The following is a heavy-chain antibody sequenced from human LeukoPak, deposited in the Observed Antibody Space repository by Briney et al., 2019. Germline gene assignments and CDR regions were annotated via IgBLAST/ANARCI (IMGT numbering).Heavy chain of an antibody. CDR3: ARIPTWTTVDY. V-gene: IGHV3-21*01. D-gene: IGHD1-14*01. CDR1: GFTFSSYS. J-gene: IGHJ4*02. Sequence: GGSLRLSCAASGFTFSSYSMNWVRQAPGKGLEWVSSISSSSSYIYYADSVKGRFTTSRDNAKNSLYLQMNSLRAEDTAVYYCARIPTWTTVDYWSQGTLVTVSS. CDR2: ISSSSSYI.